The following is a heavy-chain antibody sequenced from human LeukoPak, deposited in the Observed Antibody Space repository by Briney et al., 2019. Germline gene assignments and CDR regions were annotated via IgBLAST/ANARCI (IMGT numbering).Heavy chain of an antibody. Sequence: PGGSLRLSCAASGFTFSNYGVHWVRQAPDKGLEWVAFIRNDGSDKYYADSVKGRVTISRDNSKNTLYLQVNSLRVEDTAVYYCAKVGGSFLSNAFDMWGQGTMVTVSS. CDR1: GFTFSNYG. V-gene: IGHV3-30*02. CDR2: IRNDGSDK. CDR3: AKVGGSFLSNAFDM. D-gene: IGHD1-26*01. J-gene: IGHJ3*02.